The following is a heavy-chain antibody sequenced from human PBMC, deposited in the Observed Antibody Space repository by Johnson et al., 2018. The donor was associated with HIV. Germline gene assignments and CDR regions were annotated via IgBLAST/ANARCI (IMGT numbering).Heavy chain of an antibody. D-gene: IGHD3-22*01. CDR1: GFTFSSYA. J-gene: IGHJ3*02. CDR2: ISGSGGST. CDR3: ARVSKYYDSIRGAFDI. V-gene: IGHV3-23*01. Sequence: GGGLVQPGGSLRLSCAASGFTFSSYAMSWVRQAPGKGLEWVSAISGSGGSTYYADSVKGRFTISRDNSKNTLYLQMNSLRAEDTAVYYCARVSKYYDSIRGAFDIWGQGTMVTVSS.